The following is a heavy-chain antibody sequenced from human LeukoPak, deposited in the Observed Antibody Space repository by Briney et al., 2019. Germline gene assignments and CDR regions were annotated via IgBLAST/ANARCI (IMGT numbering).Heavy chain of an antibody. J-gene: IGHJ3*02. CDR1: GGSISSYY. CDR2: IYYSGST. Sequence: KASETLSLTCTVSGGSISSYYWSWIRQPPGKGLEWIGYIYYSGSTNYNPSLKSRVTISVDTSKNQFSLKLSSVTAAVTAVYYCARGRGYAFDIWGQGTMVTVSS. CDR3: ARGRGYAFDI. D-gene: IGHD1-26*01. V-gene: IGHV4-59*01.